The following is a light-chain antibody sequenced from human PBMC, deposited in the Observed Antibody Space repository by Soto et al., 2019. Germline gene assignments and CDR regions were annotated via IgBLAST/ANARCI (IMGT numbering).Light chain of an antibody. J-gene: IGLJ1*01. Sequence: QSVLNQPASVSDSPGQSITISCTGTSSDVGGSNFVSWYQQHPGKPPKLIIYDVANRPSGVSNRFSGSKSGSTASLIISRLQTEDEADYYCVSYTSSTTYVFGTGTKV. CDR3: VSYTSSTTYV. CDR2: DVA. V-gene: IGLV2-14*03. CDR1: SSDVGGSNF.